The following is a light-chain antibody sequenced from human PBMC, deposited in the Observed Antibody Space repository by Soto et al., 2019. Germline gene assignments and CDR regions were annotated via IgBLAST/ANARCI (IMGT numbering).Light chain of an antibody. V-gene: IGKV1-5*03. J-gene: IGKJ4*01. Sequence: DIQMTQSPSTLSASVGDRVTITCRASQSISSWLAWYQQKPGKAPRLLIYKASTVESGVPSRFSGSGSGTQFTLTISSLQPDDFATYFCQQYNTYSLLTFGGGTKVEIK. CDR2: KAS. CDR3: QQYNTYSLLT. CDR1: QSISSW.